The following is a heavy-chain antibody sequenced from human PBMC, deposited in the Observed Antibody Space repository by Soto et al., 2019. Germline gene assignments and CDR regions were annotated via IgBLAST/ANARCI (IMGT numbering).Heavy chain of an antibody. Sequence: ASVKVSCKASGYTFTSYGISWVQQAPGQGLEWMGWISAYNGNTNYAQKLQGRVTMTTDTSTSTAYMELRSLRSDDTAVYYCARGTATYDFWSGYRNYYYGMDVWGQGTTLTVSS. V-gene: IGHV1-18*01. D-gene: IGHD3-3*01. CDR3: ARGTATYDFWSGYRNYYYGMDV. J-gene: IGHJ6*02. CDR2: ISAYNGNT. CDR1: GYTFTSYG.